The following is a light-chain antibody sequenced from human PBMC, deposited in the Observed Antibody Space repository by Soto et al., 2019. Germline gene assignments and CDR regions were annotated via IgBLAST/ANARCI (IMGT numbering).Light chain of an antibody. Sequence: EVVLTQSPATLSLSPGERATLSCRASQSVSSYLAWYQQKPGQAPRLLIYDASNRAAGIPARFSGSGSGTDFTLSISSLEPEDFAVYYSQQHDNWPPLTFGGGTKVEI. CDR1: QSVSSY. CDR2: DAS. J-gene: IGKJ4*01. V-gene: IGKV3-11*01. CDR3: QQHDNWPPLT.